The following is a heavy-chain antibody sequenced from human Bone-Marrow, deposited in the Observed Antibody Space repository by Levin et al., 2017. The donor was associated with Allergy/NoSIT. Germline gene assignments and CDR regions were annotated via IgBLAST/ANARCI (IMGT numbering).Heavy chain of an antibody. CDR2: ITWDGTST. CDR3: TKAYSGYDWWFDP. V-gene: IGHV3-43*01. J-gene: IGHJ5*02. Sequence: GESLKISCAASGFGFGDYTMHWVRQAPGKGLEWVSLITWDGTSTYYADSVQGRFTISRDNSKASLYLQMNSLRTEETAMYYCTKAYSGYDWWFDPWGQGTLVTVSS. CDR1: GFGFGDYT. D-gene: IGHD5-12*01.